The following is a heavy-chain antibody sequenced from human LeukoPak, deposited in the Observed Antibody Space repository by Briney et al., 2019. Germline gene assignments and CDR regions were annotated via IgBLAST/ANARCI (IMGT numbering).Heavy chain of an antibody. Sequence: GGSLRLSRAASGFTVSSNYMSWVRQAPGKGLEWVSVIYSGGSTYYADSVKGRFTISRDNSKNTLYLQMNSLRAEDTAVYYCARDRESSSSDYYYYYMDVWGKGTTVTVSS. CDR3: ARDRESSSSDYYYYYMDV. CDR2: IYSGGST. J-gene: IGHJ6*03. D-gene: IGHD6-6*01. V-gene: IGHV3-53*01. CDR1: GFTVSSNY.